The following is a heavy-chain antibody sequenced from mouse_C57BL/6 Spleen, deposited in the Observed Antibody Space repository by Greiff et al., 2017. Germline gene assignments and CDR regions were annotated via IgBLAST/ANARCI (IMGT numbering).Heavy chain of an antibody. Sequence: QVQLQQSGAELVKPGASVKISCKASGYAFSSYWMNWVKQRPGKGLEWIGQIYPGDGDTNYNGKFKGKATLTADKSSSTAYMQRSSLTSEDSAVYFCARRGAGTNFDVWGTGTTVTVSS. J-gene: IGHJ1*03. V-gene: IGHV1-80*01. CDR2: IYPGDGDT. D-gene: IGHD4-1*01. CDR1: GYAFSSYW. CDR3: ARRGAGTNFDV.